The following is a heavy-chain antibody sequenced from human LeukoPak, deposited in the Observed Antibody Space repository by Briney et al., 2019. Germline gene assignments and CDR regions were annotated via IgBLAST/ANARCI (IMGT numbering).Heavy chain of an antibody. CDR2: ISGSGSTI. CDR1: GFTFSSYE. Sequence: PGGSLRLSCAASGFTFSSYEMSWVRQAPGKGLQWVSYISGSGSTIWYADSVKGRFTISRDNAKNSLYLQMNSLRAEDTAVYYCARENWFDSWGQGTLVTVSS. V-gene: IGHV3-48*03. CDR3: ARENWFDS. J-gene: IGHJ5*01.